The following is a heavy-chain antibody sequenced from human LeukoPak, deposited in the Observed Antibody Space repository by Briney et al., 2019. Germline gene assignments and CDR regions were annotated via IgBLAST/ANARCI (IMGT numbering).Heavy chain of an antibody. V-gene: IGHV3-53*01. Sequence: GGSLRLSCTVSGLTVSSNSMSWVRQAPGKGLEWVSFIFSSTHYSDSVKGRFTISRDNSKNTLYLQMNSLRAEDTAVYYCARRAGAYSHPYDYWGQGTLVTVSS. CDR3: ARRAGAYSHPYDY. D-gene: IGHD4/OR15-4a*01. CDR2: IFSST. CDR1: GLTVSSNS. J-gene: IGHJ4*02.